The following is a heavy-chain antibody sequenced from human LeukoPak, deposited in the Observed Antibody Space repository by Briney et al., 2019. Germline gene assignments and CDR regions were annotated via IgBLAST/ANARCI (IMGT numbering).Heavy chain of an antibody. V-gene: IGHV2-70*11. D-gene: IGHD3-22*01. CDR3: ARSRYHYNSDGYYLYYFDY. CDR2: IDWDDDK. J-gene: IGHJ4*02. Sequence: SGPTLVNPTQTLTLTCTFSGFSLTTTEMCVSWIRQPPGKALEWLARIDWDDDKYYSPSLKTRLTISKDTSKNQVVLTMTNMDPVDTATYYCARSRYHYNSDGYYLYYFDYWGQGTLVTVSS. CDR1: GFSLTTTEMC.